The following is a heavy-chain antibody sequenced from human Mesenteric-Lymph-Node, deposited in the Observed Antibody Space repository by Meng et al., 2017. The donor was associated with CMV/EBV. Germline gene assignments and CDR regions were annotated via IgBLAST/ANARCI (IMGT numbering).Heavy chain of an antibody. CDR1: GFTFSNYE. J-gene: IGHJ4*02. V-gene: IGHV3-21*01. CDR3: AMGYCSSTSCSPPDY. CDR2: ISSSSSYI. Sequence: GESLKISCAASGFTFSNYEMNWVRQAPGKGLEWVSSISSSSSYIYYADSLKGRFTISRDNAKNSLYLQMNSLRADDTAVYYCAMGYCSSTSCSPPDYWGQGTLVTVSS. D-gene: IGHD2-2*01.